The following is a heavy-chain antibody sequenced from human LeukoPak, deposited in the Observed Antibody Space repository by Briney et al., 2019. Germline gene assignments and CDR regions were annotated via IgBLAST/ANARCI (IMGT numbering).Heavy chain of an antibody. J-gene: IGHJ4*02. V-gene: IGHV1-2*02. CDR2: INPNSGGT. CDR3: ALFRGWTSYYFDY. CDR1: GYTFTGYY. D-gene: IGHD6-19*01. Sequence: GASVKVSCKASGYTFTGYYMHWVRQAPGQGLEWMGWINPNSGGTNYAQKFQGRVTMTRDTSISTAYMELSRLRSDDTAVYYCALFRGWTSYYFDYWGQGTLVTVSS.